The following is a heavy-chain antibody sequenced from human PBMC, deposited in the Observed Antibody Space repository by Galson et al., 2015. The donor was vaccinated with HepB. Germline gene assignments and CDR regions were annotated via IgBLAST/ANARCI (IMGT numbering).Heavy chain of an antibody. Sequence: SLRLSCAASGFTFSSYAMHWVRQAPGKGLEWVAVISDDGSNKYYADSVKGRFTISRDNSKNTLYVQMNSLRAEDTAVYYCAAWYDSWSGYYRFKYYYAMDVWGQGTTVTVSS. CDR3: AAWYDSWSGYYRFKYYYAMDV. D-gene: IGHD3-3*01. J-gene: IGHJ6*02. V-gene: IGHV3-30*04. CDR2: ISDDGSNK. CDR1: GFTFSSYA.